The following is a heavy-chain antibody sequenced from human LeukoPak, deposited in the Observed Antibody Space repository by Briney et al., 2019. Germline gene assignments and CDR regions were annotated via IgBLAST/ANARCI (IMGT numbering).Heavy chain of an antibody. J-gene: IGHJ2*01. CDR3: ARVLYDSSGYYYYFDL. CDR1: GGSITSNH. CDR2: IYYSGST. D-gene: IGHD3-22*01. Sequence: SETLSLTCTVSGGSITSNHWSWVRQPPGKGLEWIGYIYYSGSTYYNPSLKSRVTISVDTSKNQFSLKLSSVTAADTAVYYCARVLYDSSGYYYYFDLWGRGTLVTVSS. V-gene: IGHV4-59*06.